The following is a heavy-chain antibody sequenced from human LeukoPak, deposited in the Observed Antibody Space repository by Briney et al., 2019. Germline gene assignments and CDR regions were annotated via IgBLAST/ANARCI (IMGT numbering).Heavy chain of an antibody. J-gene: IGHJ4*03. CDR2: IDHRGDT. D-gene: IGHD5-24*01. CDR3: ARGATISETGYFDF. Sequence: SETLSLTCAVYGVSFSRFYWSWIRQSPGKGLEWIAEIDHRGDTNYNPSVKSRVTVSVDTSKDQFSLKVRSLSAAGTAVYYCARGATISETGYFDFWGQGTLVTVSS. CDR1: GVSFSRFY. V-gene: IGHV4-34*01.